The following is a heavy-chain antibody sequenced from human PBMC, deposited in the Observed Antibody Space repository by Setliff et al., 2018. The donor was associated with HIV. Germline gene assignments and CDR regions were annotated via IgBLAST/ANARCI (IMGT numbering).Heavy chain of an antibody. CDR3: ARWPREVAEMGGAFDS. D-gene: IGHD3-16*01. V-gene: IGHV3-33*08. CDR2: IWSDGSNK. Sequence: GGSLRLSCAASGFTFSNAWINWVRQAPGKGLEWVAVIWSDGSNKYYADSVKGRFTISRDNAKNSVYLQMNSLRVEDTAVYYCARWPREVAEMGGAFDSWGQGTMVTVSS. CDR1: GFTFSNAW. J-gene: IGHJ3*02.